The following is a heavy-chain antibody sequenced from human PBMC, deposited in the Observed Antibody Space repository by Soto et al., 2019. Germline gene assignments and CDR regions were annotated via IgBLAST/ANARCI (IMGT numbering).Heavy chain of an antibody. D-gene: IGHD3-16*01. J-gene: IGHJ4*02. V-gene: IGHV3-33*05. CDR3: ARWGTTGGLDV. CDR1: GFTFRSYV. Sequence: QVHLVESGGGVVQPGTSLRLSCVGSGFTFRSYVIHWVRQAPGKGLEWVALTSYDGSNNFYGDSVKGRFTISRHNSRNTVELQMDSLRFEDTALYYCARWGTTGGLDVWGQGTVVSVSS. CDR2: TSYDGSNN.